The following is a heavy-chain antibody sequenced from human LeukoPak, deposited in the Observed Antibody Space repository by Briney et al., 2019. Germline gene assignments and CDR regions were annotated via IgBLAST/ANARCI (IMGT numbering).Heavy chain of an antibody. CDR3: ARGLRSRGSGNLIRWYYYYMDV. CDR2: FIPIFGTA. Sequence: SVKVSCKASGGTFSSYAINWVRQAPGQGLEWMGGFIPIFGTANYAQKFQGRVTITTDESTSTAYMELSSLRSEDTAVYYCARGLRSRGSGNLIRWYYYYMDVWGKGTTVTVSS. V-gene: IGHV1-69*05. J-gene: IGHJ6*03. CDR1: GGTFSSYA. D-gene: IGHD3-10*01.